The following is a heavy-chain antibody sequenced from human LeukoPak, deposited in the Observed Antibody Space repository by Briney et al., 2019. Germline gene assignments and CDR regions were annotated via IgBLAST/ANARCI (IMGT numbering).Heavy chain of an antibody. Sequence: GGSLRLSCAASGFTFSSYAMSWVRQAPGKGLEWVSLTSGSGDTTYYADSVKGRFTISRVNSKNTLDLQMNSLRAEDTAVYYCAKVGAYYYDTSAYYPPHFDYWGQGTLVTVSS. CDR2: TSGSGDTT. CDR1: GFTFSSYA. V-gene: IGHV3-23*01. D-gene: IGHD3-22*01. J-gene: IGHJ4*02. CDR3: AKVGAYYYDTSAYYPPHFDY.